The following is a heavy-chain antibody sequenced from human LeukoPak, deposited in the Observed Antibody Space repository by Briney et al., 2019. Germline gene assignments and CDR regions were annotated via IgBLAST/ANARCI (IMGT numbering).Heavy chain of an antibody. J-gene: IGHJ6*02. CDR3: ARVGGLRFLEWLSLYYYYGMDA. D-gene: IGHD3-3*01. CDR2: IKQDGSEK. V-gene: IGHV3-7*03. Sequence: PGGSLRLSCAASGFTFSSYGMSWVRQAPGKGLEWVANIKQDGSEKYYVDSVKGRFTISRDNAKNSLYLQMNSLRAEDTAVYYCARVGGLRFLEWLSLYYYYGMDAWGQGTTVTVSS. CDR1: GFTFSSYG.